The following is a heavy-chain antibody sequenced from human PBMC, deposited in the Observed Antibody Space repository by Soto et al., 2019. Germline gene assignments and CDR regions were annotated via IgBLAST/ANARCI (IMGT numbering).Heavy chain of an antibody. CDR1: GGTFSSYA. D-gene: IGHD2-15*01. Sequence: SVKVSCKASGGTFSSYAISWVRQAPGQGLEWMGGIIPIFGTANYAQKFQGRVTITADKSTSIAYMELSSLRSEDTAVYYCAIEVAATRLSWVPYYYGMDVWGQGTTVTVSS. CDR2: IIPIFGTA. CDR3: AIEVAATRLSWVPYYYGMDV. J-gene: IGHJ6*02. V-gene: IGHV1-69*06.